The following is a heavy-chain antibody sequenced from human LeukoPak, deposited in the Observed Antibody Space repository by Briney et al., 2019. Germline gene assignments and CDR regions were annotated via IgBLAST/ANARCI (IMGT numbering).Heavy chain of an antibody. CDR2: INHSGST. J-gene: IGHJ4*02. V-gene: IGHV4-34*01. Sequence: SETLSLTCAVYGGSFSGYYWSWIRQPPGKGLEWIGEINHSGSTNYNPSLKSRVTISVDTSKNQFSLELSSVTAADTAVYYCARERYGDYGFDYWGQGTLVTVSS. CDR1: GGSFSGYY. D-gene: IGHD4-17*01. CDR3: ARERYGDYGFDY.